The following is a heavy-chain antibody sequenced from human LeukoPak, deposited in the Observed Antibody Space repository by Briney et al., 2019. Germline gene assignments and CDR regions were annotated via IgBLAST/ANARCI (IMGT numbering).Heavy chain of an antibody. D-gene: IGHD6-6*01. V-gene: IGHV4-34*01. J-gene: IGHJ6*03. CDR1: GGSFRGYY. Sequence: SEALSLTCAVYGGSFRGYYWSWIRQPPGKGLEWIGEINHSGSTNYNPSLKSRVTISVDTSKNQFSLKLSSVTAADTAVYYCARGEVEQLVFYYYMDVWGKGTTVTVSS. CDR2: INHSGST. CDR3: ARGEVEQLVFYYYMDV.